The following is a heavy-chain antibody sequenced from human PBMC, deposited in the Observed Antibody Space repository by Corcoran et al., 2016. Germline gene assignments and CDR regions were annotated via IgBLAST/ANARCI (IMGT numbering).Heavy chain of an antibody. V-gene: IGHV1-46*01. D-gene: IGHD3-10*01. Sequence: QVQLVQSGAEVKKPGASVKVSCKASGYTFTSYYMHWVRQALGQGLEWMGIINPSGGSTSYAKKFQGRVTMTRDTSTSTVYMELSSLRSEDTAVYYCARASAWVRGVIRDYYGMDGWGQGTTVTVSS. CDR2: INPSGGST. CDR3: ARASAWVRGVIRDYYGMDG. J-gene: IGHJ6*02. CDR1: GYTFTSYY.